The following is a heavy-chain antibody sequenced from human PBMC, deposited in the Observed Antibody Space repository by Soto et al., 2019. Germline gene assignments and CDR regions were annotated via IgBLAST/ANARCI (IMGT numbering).Heavy chain of an antibody. J-gene: IGHJ6*02. Sequence: ASVKVSCKASGGTFSSYAISWVRQAPGQGLEWMGGIIPIFGTANYAQKFQGRVTITADEYTSTAYMELSSLRSEDTAVYYCARDRLGAMRGSGFGWGKAGDQYYYYGMDVWGQGTTVTV. CDR1: GGTFSSYA. CDR3: ARDRLGAMRGSGFGWGKAGDQYYYYGMDV. V-gene: IGHV1-69*13. D-gene: IGHD3-10*01. CDR2: IIPIFGTA.